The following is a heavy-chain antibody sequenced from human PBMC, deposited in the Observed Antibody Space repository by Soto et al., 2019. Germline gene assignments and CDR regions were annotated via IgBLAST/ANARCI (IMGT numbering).Heavy chain of an antibody. V-gene: IGHV3-23*01. CDR1: GFAYSNYA. J-gene: IGHJ4*02. CDR3: AKREKYSFDY. Sequence: EVQLLESGGGLVQPGGSLRLSCAASGFAYSNYAMSWVRQAPGKGLEWVSLVTKDGGNTFYADSVKGRFTISRDNSKNTVYLQMNSLRAEDTAGYYGAKREKYSFDYWGQGTLVTVSS. CDR2: VTKDGGNT. D-gene: IGHD1-26*01.